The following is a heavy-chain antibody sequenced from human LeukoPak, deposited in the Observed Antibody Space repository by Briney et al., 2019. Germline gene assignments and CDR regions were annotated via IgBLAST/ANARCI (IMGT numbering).Heavy chain of an antibody. D-gene: IGHD2-21*02. J-gene: IGHJ4*02. V-gene: IGHV3-30*02. CDR2: IRHDGSIK. Sequence: GGSLRLSCAASGFTFSSYAMHWVRQAPGQGLDWVAFIRHDGSIKYYANSVKGRFTISRDNSKNALYLQMNSLRTEDTAVYYCARGDCSGDCYHPLYYWGQGSLVTVSS. CDR1: GFTFSSYA. CDR3: ARGDCSGDCYHPLYY.